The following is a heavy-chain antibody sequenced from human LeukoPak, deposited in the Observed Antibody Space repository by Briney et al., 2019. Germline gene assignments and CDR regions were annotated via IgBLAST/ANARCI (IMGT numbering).Heavy chain of an antibody. CDR2: IKSKTDGGTT. V-gene: IGHV3-15*01. D-gene: IGHD3-9*01. Sequence: GGSLRLSCAASGFTFSNAWMSWVRQAPGKGLEWVGRIKSKTDGGTTDYAAPVKGRFTISRDDSKNTLYLQMSSLKTEDTAVYYCTTGFDYDILTGYYAYFDYWGQGTLVTVSS. J-gene: IGHJ4*02. CDR1: GFTFSNAW. CDR3: TTGFDYDILTGYYAYFDY.